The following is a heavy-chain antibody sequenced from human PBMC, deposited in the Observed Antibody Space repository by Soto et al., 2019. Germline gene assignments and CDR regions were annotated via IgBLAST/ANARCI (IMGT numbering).Heavy chain of an antibody. V-gene: IGHV3-23*01. CDR3: AKEETVLVNYYYYYGKDV. J-gene: IGHJ6*02. Sequence: EVQLLESGGGLVQPGGSLRLSCAASGFTFSSYAMSWVRQAPGMGLEWVSVISGSGYATYYADSVKGRFTVSRDNSNNTVYLQMNSLRAEDTAVYYCAKEETVLVNYYYYYGKDVWGQGTTVTVSS. CDR1: GFTFSSYA. CDR2: ISGSGYAT. D-gene: IGHD4-17*01.